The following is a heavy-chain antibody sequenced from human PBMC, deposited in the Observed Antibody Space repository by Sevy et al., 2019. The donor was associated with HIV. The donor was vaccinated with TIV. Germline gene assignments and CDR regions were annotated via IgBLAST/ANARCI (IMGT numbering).Heavy chain of an antibody. CDR1: GGTFSSYA. J-gene: IGHJ5*02. CDR2: IIPIFGTA. CDR3: ARDLRVSRGGSWGPIGWFDP. V-gene: IGHV1-69*13. Sequence: ASVKVSCKASGGTFSSYAISWVRQAPGQGLEWMGGIIPIFGTANYAQKFQGRVTITGDESTSKAYMELSSLRSEDTAVYYCARDLRVSRGGSWGPIGWFDPWGQGTLVTVSS. D-gene: IGHD2-15*01.